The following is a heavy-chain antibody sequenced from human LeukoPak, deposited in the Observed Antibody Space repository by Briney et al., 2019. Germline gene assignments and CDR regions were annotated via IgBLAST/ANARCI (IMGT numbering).Heavy chain of an antibody. CDR1: GGSISSYY. V-gene: IGHV4-59*01. D-gene: IGHD6-6*01. CDR2: IYYSGST. Sequence: PSETLSLTCTVSGGSISSYYWSWIRQPPGKGLEWIGYIYYSGSTNYNPSLKSRVTISVDTSKNQFSLKLSSVTAADTAVYYCARTEYSSRFDPWGQGTLVTVSS. CDR3: ARTEYSSRFDP. J-gene: IGHJ5*02.